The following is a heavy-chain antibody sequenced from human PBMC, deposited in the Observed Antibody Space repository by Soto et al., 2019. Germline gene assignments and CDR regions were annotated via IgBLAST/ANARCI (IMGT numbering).Heavy chain of an antibody. V-gene: IGHV1-2*04. CDR3: ARDWGHYYGSGSFPSPHPSDI. CDR1: GYTFTDYY. CDR2: INPNSGGT. D-gene: IGHD3-10*01. Sequence: QVQLVQSGAEVKKPGASVKVSCKASGYTFTDYYLHWVRQAPGQGLEWMGWINPNSGGTHYAQKFQGWVTMTRDTSITTAYMELNRLTSDDTAVYYCARDWGHYYGSGSFPSPHPSDIWGQGTLVTVSS. J-gene: IGHJ4*02.